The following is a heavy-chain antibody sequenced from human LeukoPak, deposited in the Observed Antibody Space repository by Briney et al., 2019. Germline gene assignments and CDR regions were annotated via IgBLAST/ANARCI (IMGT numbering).Heavy chain of an antibody. CDR3: ARQGCSSTSCSKAPFDY. CDR1: GGSISSSSYY. CDR2: IYYSGST. J-gene: IGHJ4*02. V-gene: IGHV4-39*01. D-gene: IGHD2-2*01. Sequence: SETLSLTCTVSGGSISSSSYYWGWIRQPPGKGLEWIGSIYYSGSTYYNPSLKSRVTISVDTSKNQFSLKLSSVTAADTAVYYCARQGCSSTSCSKAPFDYWGQGTLVTVSS.